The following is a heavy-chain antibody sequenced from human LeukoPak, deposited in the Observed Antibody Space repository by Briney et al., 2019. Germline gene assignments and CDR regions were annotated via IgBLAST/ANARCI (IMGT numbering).Heavy chain of an antibody. CDR3: ARLMAGFVVMVPN. Sequence: TSETLSLTCTVSGGSISSSSYYWGWIRQPPGKGLEWIGSIYYSGSTYYNPSLKSRVTISVDTSKNQFSLKLSSVTAADTAVYYCARLMAGFVVMVPNWGQGTLVTVSS. J-gene: IGHJ4*02. V-gene: IGHV4-39*01. CDR1: GGSISSSSYY. CDR2: IYYSGST. D-gene: IGHD3-10*01.